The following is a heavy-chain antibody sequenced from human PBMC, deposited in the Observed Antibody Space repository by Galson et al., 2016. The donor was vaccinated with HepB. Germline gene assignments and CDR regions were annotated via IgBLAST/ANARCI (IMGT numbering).Heavy chain of an antibody. D-gene: IGHD4-17*01. CDR2: IIPIFGTA. V-gene: IGHV1-69*13. CDR1: GGSFSSRA. J-gene: IGHJ5*02. Sequence: SVKVSCKASGGSFSSRAIGWVRQAPGHGLEWIGGIIPIFGTAEYTQKFQGKVTITADESTSTAYMELTNLRSEDTAVYYCATVEGEHDYGYYNLMPVWAYFDPWGQGTLVTVAS. CDR3: ATVEGEHDYGYYNLMPVWAYFDP.